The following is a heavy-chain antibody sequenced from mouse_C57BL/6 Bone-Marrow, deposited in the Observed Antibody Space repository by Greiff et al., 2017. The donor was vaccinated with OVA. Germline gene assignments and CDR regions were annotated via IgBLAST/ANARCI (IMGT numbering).Heavy chain of an antibody. CDR2: INPGSGGT. V-gene: IGHV1-54*01. CDR1: GYAFTNYL. J-gene: IGHJ4*01. D-gene: IGHD1-1*01. CDR3: ARDLIDYYGSSYVDYAMDY. Sequence: VQLQQSGAELVRPGTSVKVSCKASGYAFTNYLIEWVKQRPGQGLEWIGVINPGSGGTNYNEKFKGKATLTADKSSSTAYMQLSSLTSEDSAVYFCARDLIDYYGSSYVDYAMDYWGQGTSVTVSS.